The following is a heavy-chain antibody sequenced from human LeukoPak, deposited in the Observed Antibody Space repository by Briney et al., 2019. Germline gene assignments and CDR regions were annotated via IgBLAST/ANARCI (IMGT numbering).Heavy chain of an antibody. CDR3: ARGGYDFWSGPLQYFDL. J-gene: IGHJ2*01. Sequence: SQTLSLTCAVSGGSISSGGYSWSWIRQPPGKGLEWIGYIYHSGSTYYNPSLKGRVTISVDRSKNQFSLKLSSVTAADTAVYYCARGGYDFWSGPLQYFDLWGRGTLVTVSS. CDR2: IYHSGST. CDR1: GGSISSGGYS. V-gene: IGHV4-30-2*01. D-gene: IGHD3-3*01.